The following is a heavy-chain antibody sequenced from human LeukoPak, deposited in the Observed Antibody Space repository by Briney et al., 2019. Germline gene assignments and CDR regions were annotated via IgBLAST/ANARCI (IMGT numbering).Heavy chain of an antibody. CDR3: ASGYSGYDSIDY. J-gene: IGHJ4*02. CDR1: GASISGYH. CDR2: IYASGST. V-gene: IGHV4-4*07. D-gene: IGHD5-12*01. Sequence: SETLPLTCTVSGASISGYHWNWIRQPAGKGLEWIGRIYASGSTNYNPSLKSRVTISVDKSKNQFSLRLSFVTAADTAVYYCASGYSGYDSIDYWGQGTLGTVSS.